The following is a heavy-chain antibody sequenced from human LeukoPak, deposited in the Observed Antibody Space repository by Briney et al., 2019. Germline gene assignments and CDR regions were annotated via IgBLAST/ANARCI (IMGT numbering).Heavy chain of an antibody. Sequence: ASVKVSCKASGYTFTSYGISWVRQAPGQGLEWMGWINANNGNTNYAQKLQGRVTMTTDTSTSTAYMELRRLRSDDTAVYYCARDEGAAGPYEHYYMDVWGQGTKVTVSS. V-gene: IGHV1-18*01. CDR3: ARDEGAAGPYEHYYMDV. J-gene: IGHJ6*03. CDR2: INANNGNT. D-gene: IGHD6-13*01. CDR1: GYTFTSYG.